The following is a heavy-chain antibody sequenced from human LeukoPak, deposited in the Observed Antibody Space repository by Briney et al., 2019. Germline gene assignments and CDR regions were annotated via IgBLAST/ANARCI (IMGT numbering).Heavy chain of an antibody. CDR1: GCTFSSYG. CDR2: ISYDGSNK. V-gene: IGHV3-30*18. J-gene: IGHJ4*02. D-gene: IGHD3-22*01. Sequence: GRSLRLSCAASGCTFSSYGMHWVRQAPGKGLEWVAVISYDGSNKYYADSVKGRFTISRDNSKNTPYLQMNSLRAEDTAVYYCAKDRIVVVITTVDYWGQGTLVTVSS. CDR3: AKDRIVVVITTVDY.